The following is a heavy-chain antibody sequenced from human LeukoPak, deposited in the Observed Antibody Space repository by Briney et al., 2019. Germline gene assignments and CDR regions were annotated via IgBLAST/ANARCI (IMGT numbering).Heavy chain of an antibody. D-gene: IGHD6-13*01. CDR1: GYTFTSYD. CDR2: MNPNSGNT. Sequence: ASVKVSYKASGYTFTSYDINWVRQATGQGLEWMGWMNPNSGNTGYAQKFQGRVTMTRNTSISTAYMELSSLRSEDTAVYYCAGGDSSWWNYYYYYGMDVWGQGTTVIVSS. V-gene: IGHV1-8*01. J-gene: IGHJ6*02. CDR3: AGGDSSWWNYYYYYGMDV.